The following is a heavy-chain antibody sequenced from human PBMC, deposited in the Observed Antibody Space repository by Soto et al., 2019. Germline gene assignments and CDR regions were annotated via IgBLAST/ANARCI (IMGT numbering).Heavy chain of an antibody. J-gene: IGHJ5*02. V-gene: IGHV1-46*03. CDR2: INPSGGST. Sequence: ASVKVSCKASGYTFTSYYMHWVRQAPGQGLEWMGIINPSGGSTSYAQKFQGRVTMPRDTSTSTVYMELSSLRSEDTAVYYCARVYPSDTRYGYVGNNWFDPWGQGTLVTVSS. CDR1: GYTFTSYY. CDR3: ARVYPSDTRYGYVGNNWFDP. D-gene: IGHD5-18*01.